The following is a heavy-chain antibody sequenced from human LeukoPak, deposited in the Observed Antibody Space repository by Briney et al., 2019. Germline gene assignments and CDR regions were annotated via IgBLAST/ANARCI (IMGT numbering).Heavy chain of an antibody. CDR2: MSYDGSNK. V-gene: IGHV3-30*04. CDR1: GFTFDLYA. D-gene: IGHD2-15*01. J-gene: IGHJ4*02. Sequence: GGSLRLSCAASGFTFDLYAMHWVRQAPGRGLEWVAVMSYDGSNKYYADSVKGRFTISRDNSQNTLHLQMSSLRVADTAVNYCARDQVQLCSSGSCYVIDNWGPGTLVAVSS. CDR3: ARDQVQLCSSGSCYVIDN.